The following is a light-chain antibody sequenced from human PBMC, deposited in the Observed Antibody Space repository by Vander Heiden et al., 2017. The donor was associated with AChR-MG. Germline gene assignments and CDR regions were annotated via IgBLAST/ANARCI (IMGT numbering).Light chain of an antibody. CDR2: YDS. CDR1: NIGNKM. CDR3: QVWDGGRDPCWV. Sequence: SYVLTQAPSVSVAPGKTATITCGGNNIGNKMVHWYQQRPGQAPVLVIYYDSDRPSGIPERFSGSNSGNMATLTISRVEAGDEADYYCQVWDGGRDPCWVFGGGTRLTVL. V-gene: IGLV3-21*04. J-gene: IGLJ3*02.